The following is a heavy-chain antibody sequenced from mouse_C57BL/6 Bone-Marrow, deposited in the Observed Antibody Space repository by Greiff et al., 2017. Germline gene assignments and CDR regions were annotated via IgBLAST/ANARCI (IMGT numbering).Heavy chain of an antibody. CDR2: IYPGGGDT. Sequence: QVQLQQSGAELVKPGASVKLSCTASGFTFTSYWMAWVKQRPGQGLEWIGNIYPGGGDTHYNHKFKGKATLTVDKSSSTAYLQLSSLTSEDAAVYDCYSATIGRGDYECWGQGTTLTVAS. V-gene: IGHV1-69*02. D-gene: IGHD6-1*01. CDR1: GFTFTSYW. J-gene: IGHJ2*01. CDR3: YSATIGRGDYEC.